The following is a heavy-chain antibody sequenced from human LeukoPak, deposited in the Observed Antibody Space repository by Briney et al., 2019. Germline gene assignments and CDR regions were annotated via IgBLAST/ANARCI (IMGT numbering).Heavy chain of an antibody. CDR3: ARGASFGY. V-gene: IGHV4-38-2*01. CDR2: IFHSGST. J-gene: IGHJ4*02. Sequence: SETLSLTCAVSGYSISSGYYWGWIRQPPGKGLEWIGSIFHSGSTYYNPSLKSRVTISVDTSKNQFSLKLSSVTAAYTAVYYCARGASFGYWGQGTLVTVSS. CDR1: GYSISSGYY.